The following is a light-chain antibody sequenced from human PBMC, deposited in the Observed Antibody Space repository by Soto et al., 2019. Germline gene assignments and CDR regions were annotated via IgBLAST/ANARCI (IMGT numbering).Light chain of an antibody. V-gene: IGLV2-8*01. J-gene: IGLJ3*02. CDR3: SSHAGINNVV. CDR1: SSDVGGYEY. CDR2: EVT. Sequence: QAVLTQPPSASGSPGQSVTISCTGTSSDVGGYEYVSWYQQHPGKAPKLIIYEVTKRPSGVPDRFAGSKSGNTASLTVSGLLDEDEADYYCSSHAGINNVVFGGGTKLTVL.